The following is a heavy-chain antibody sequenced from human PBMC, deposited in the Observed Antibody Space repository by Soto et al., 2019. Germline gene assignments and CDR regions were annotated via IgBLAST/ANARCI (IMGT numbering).Heavy chain of an antibody. J-gene: IGHJ5*02. V-gene: IGHV6-1*01. CDR1: GDSVSSNSAA. D-gene: IGHD6-13*01. CDR3: ARARYSRFNWFDP. CDR2: TYYRSKWYN. Sequence: SQTLSLTCAISGDSVSSNSAAWNWIRHSPSRGLEWLGRTYYRSKWYNDYAVSVKSRITINPDTSKNQFSLQLNSVTPEDTAVYYCARARYSRFNWFDPWGQGTLVTVSS.